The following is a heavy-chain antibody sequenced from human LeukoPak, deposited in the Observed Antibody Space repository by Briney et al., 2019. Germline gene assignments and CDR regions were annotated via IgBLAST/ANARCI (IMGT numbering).Heavy chain of an antibody. V-gene: IGHV3-15*01. J-gene: IGHJ4*02. CDR2: IKTKTDGRTT. D-gene: IGHD1-26*01. CDR3: TTELRWELPPVDY. Sequence: GGSLRLSCAASGFTFTNAWMSWVRQAPGKGLKWVGRIKTKTDGRTTDYAAPVKGRFTISRDGSKNTLYLEMNSLKTEDTAVYYCTTELRWELPPVDYWGQGTLVTVSS. CDR1: GFTFTNAW.